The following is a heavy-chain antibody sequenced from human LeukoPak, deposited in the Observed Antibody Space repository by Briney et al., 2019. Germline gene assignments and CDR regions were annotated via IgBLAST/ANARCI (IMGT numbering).Heavy chain of an antibody. Sequence: GGSLRLSCAASGFTFSSYAMSWVRQAPGKGLEWVSAISGSGGSTCYADSVEGRFTISRDNSKNTLYLQMNSLRAEDTAVYYCAKHRGVVVPAAIVEYYFDYWGQGTLVTVSS. V-gene: IGHV3-23*01. CDR1: GFTFSSYA. CDR3: AKHRGVVVPAAIVEYYFDY. D-gene: IGHD2-2*01. J-gene: IGHJ4*02. CDR2: ISGSGGST.